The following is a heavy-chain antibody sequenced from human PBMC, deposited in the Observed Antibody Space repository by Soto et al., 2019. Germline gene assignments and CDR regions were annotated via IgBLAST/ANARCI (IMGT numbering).Heavy chain of an antibody. D-gene: IGHD3-22*01. CDR1: GFTFSSYV. V-gene: IGHV3-30*18. Sequence: GGSLRLSCAASGFTFSSYVMHWVRQAPGKGLEWVAVISYDGSNKYYADSVKGRFTISRDNSKNTLYLQMNSLRAEDTAVYYCAQSAADSSGYYYYYYGMDVWGQGTTVTVSS. J-gene: IGHJ6*02. CDR2: ISYDGSNK. CDR3: AQSAADSSGYYYYYYGMDV.